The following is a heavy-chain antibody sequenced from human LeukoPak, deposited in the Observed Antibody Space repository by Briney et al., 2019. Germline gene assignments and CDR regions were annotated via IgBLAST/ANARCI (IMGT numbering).Heavy chain of an antibody. Sequence: PGGSLRLSCAASGFTFSSYWMDWVRQSPGKGLLWVSRIKSDGSYTSYADFVKGRFTISRDNAKNTLYLQMNSLRAEDTAVYYCARDLGYNSLDYWGQGSLVTVSS. CDR1: GFTFSSYW. J-gene: IGHJ4*02. D-gene: IGHD1-1*01. CDR2: IKSDGSYT. CDR3: ARDLGYNSLDY. V-gene: IGHV3-74*01.